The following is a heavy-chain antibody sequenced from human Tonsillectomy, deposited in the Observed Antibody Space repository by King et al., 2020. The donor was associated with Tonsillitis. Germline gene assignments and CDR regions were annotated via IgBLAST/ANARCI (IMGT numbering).Heavy chain of an antibody. J-gene: IGHJ4*02. CDR3: ARAPSSWAPSYFDQ. V-gene: IGHV4-59*02. CDR2: IYYSGST. Sequence: VQLQESGPGLVKPSETLSLTCTVSGGSVSNYYWNWIRQSPGKGLEWMGYIYYSGSTNYNPSLKSRVTMSVDTSKNQFSLNLSSVTAADTAVYFCARAPSSWAPSYFDQWGQGTLVTVSS. CDR1: GGSVSNYY. D-gene: IGHD6-13*01.